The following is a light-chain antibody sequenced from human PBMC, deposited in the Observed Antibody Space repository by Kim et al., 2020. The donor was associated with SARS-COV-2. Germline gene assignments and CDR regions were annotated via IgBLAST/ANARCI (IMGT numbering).Light chain of an antibody. CDR1: SSNIGIFT. J-gene: IGLJ2*01. V-gene: IGLV1-44*01. Sequence: QSVLTHPPSASGTPGQRVTVTCSGRSSNIGIFTVNWYQQIPGTAPKLLIYGDNQRPSGVPDRFSGSRSGTSASLAINGLQSDDEAEYYCASWDDRLRGVVFGGGTKVTVL. CDR2: GDN. CDR3: ASWDDRLRGVV.